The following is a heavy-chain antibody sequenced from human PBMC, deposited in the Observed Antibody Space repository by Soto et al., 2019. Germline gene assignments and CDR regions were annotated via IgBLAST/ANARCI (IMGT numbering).Heavy chain of an antibody. CDR3: AAGRTGGSYYGMDV. V-gene: IGHV1-3*01. CDR2: INAGNGNT. D-gene: IGHD2-2*01. J-gene: IGHJ6*02. CDR1: GYTFTSYA. Sequence: ASVKVSCKASGYTFTSYAMHWVRQAPGQRLEWMGWINAGNGNTNYAQKFQERVTITRDMSTSTAYMEVRSLRSEDTAVYYCAAGRTGGSYYGMDVWGQGTTVTVSS.